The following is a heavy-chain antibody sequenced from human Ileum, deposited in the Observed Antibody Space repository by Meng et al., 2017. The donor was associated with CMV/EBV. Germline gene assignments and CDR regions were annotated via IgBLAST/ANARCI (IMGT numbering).Heavy chain of an antibody. J-gene: IGHJ4*02. CDR2: TNEDGSET. Sequence: GESLKISCAASGFTFRTYWMSWLRQAPGKAPEWVANTNEDGSETHYLDSAKSRFTISRDNARNSLYLHMNSLRVDDTAVYYCGGGGDYCGQGTLVTVSS. CDR1: GFTFRTYW. D-gene: IGHD3-16*01. V-gene: IGHV3-7*04. CDR3: GGGGDY.